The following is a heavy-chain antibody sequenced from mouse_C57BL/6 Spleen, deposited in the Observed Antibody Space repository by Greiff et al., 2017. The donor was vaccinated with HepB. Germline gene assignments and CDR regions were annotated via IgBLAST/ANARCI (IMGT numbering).Heavy chain of an antibody. CDR3: ARDYYGFNYFDY. J-gene: IGHJ2*01. V-gene: IGHV1-22*01. Sequence: EVQLQQSGPELVKPGASVKMSCKASGYTFTDYNMHWVKQSHGKSLEWIGYINPNNGGTSYNQKFKGKATLTVNKSSSTAYMELRSLTSEDSAVYYCARDYYGFNYFDYWAQGTPLTISS. D-gene: IGHD1-1*01. CDR1: GYTFTDYN. CDR2: INPNNGGT.